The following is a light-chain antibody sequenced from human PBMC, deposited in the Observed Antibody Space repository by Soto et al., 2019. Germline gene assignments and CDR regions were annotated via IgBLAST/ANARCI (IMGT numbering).Light chain of an antibody. Sequence: DIQMTQSPSTLSASVGDRVTITCRASQSISSWLAWYQQKPGKAPKLLIYKASSLESGVPSRFSGSGSGTEFTLTINFLQPDDSATYYCQQYNTFWTFGQGTKVDIK. J-gene: IGKJ1*01. CDR2: KAS. CDR1: QSISSW. V-gene: IGKV1-5*03. CDR3: QQYNTFWT.